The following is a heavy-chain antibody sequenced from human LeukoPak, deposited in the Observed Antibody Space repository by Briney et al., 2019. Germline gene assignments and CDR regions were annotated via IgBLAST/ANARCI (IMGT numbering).Heavy chain of an antibody. CDR3: AREGGTYGYNRFDP. Sequence: PSETLSLTCTVSGGSISTYYWSWIRQPPGKGLEWIGYIYYSGSTNYNPSLKSRVTISVDTSKNQFSLKLSSVTAADTAVYYCAREGGTYGYNRFDPWGQGTLVTVSS. D-gene: IGHD1-26*01. J-gene: IGHJ5*02. V-gene: IGHV4-59*01. CDR2: IYYSGST. CDR1: GGSISTYY.